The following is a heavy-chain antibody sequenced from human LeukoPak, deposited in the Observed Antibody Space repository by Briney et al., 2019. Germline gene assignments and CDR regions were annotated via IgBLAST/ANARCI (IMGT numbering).Heavy chain of an antibody. V-gene: IGHV4-34*01. Sequence: PSETLSLTCAVYGGSFSGYYWSWIRQPPGKGLEWIGEINHSGSTNYNPSLKSRVTISVDTSKNQFSLKLSAVTAADTAVYYCARPQNYGGGYYFDYWGQGTLVTVSS. J-gene: IGHJ4*02. CDR1: GGSFSGYY. CDR3: ARPQNYGGGYYFDY. D-gene: IGHD4-17*01. CDR2: INHSGST.